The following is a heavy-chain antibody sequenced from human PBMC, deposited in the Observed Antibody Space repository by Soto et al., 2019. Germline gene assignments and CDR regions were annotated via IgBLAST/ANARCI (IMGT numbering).Heavy chain of an antibody. J-gene: IGHJ3*01. D-gene: IGHD2-2*02. CDR2: INPFKGDT. CDR3: ARVKVPAAILGAFDL. CDR1: GYTFSTYG. Sequence: QVQLVQSGAEMKKPGASVKVSCQASGYTFSTYGITWVRQAPGQGLDWMGWINPFKGDTNSAARFQDRVTMTTDTSTRTAYTELRSLRSDDTAVYYCARVKVPAAILGAFDLWGQGTLVTVSS. V-gene: IGHV1-18*01.